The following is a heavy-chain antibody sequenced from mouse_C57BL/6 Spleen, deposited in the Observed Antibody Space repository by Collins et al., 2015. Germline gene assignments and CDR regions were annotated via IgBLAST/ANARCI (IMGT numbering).Heavy chain of an antibody. CDR1: GFTFSSYA. Sequence: EVMLVESGGGLVKPGGSLKLSCAASGFTFSSYAMSWVRQTPEKRLEWVATISSGGSYTYYPDSVKGRFTISRDNAKNTLYLQMSSLRSEDTAMYYCARHYYGYAMDYWGQGTSVTVSS. CDR3: ARHYYGYAMDY. D-gene: IGHD1-2*01. CDR2: ISSGGSYT. J-gene: IGHJ4*01. V-gene: IGHV5-9-1*01.